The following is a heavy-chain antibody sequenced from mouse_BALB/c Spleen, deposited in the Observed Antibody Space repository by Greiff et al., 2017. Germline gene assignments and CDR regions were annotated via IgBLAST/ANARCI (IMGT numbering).Heavy chain of an antibody. CDR2: INPSTGYT. Sequence: QVQLQQSGAELAKPGASVKMSCKASGYTFTSYWMHWVKQRPGQGLEWIGYINPSTGYTEYNQKFKDKATLTADKSSSTAYMQLSSLTSEDSAVYYCARRGTTVIFDYWGQGTTLTVSS. D-gene: IGHD1-1*01. CDR3: ARRGTTVIFDY. V-gene: IGHV1-7*01. CDR1: GYTFTSYW. J-gene: IGHJ2*01.